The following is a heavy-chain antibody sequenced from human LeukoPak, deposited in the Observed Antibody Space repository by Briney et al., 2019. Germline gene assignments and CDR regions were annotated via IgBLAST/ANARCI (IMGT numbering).Heavy chain of an antibody. CDR1: GFTFSSYS. CDR2: ISSSSSTI. CDR3: ARDTVLLWFGESPKSDAFDI. V-gene: IGHV3-48*01. D-gene: IGHD3-10*01. J-gene: IGHJ3*02. Sequence: GGSLRLSCAASGFTFSSYSMNWVRQAPGKGLEWVSYISSSSSTIYYADSVKGRFTISRDNAKNSLYLQMISLRAEDTAVYYCARDTVLLWFGESPKSDAFDIWGQGTMVTVSS.